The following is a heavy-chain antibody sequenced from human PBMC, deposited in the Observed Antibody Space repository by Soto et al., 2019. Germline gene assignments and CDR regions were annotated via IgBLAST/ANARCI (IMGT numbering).Heavy chain of an antibody. D-gene: IGHD2-2*01. Sequence: ASVKVSCKASGYTFTSYYMHWVRQAPGQGLEWMGIINPSGGSTSYAQKFQGRVTMTRDTSTSTVYMELSSLRSEDTAVYYCARGAHADIVVVPAADYYFDYWGQGTLVTVSS. J-gene: IGHJ4*02. V-gene: IGHV1-46*01. CDR1: GYTFTSYY. CDR3: ARGAHADIVVVPAADYYFDY. CDR2: INPSGGST.